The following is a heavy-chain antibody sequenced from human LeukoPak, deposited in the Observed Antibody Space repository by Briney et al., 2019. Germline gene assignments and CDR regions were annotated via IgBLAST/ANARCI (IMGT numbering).Heavy chain of an antibody. J-gene: IGHJ3*02. CDR3: ARDPHSSGWYFSAFDI. V-gene: IGHV3-30-3*01. D-gene: IGHD6-19*01. CDR2: ISYDGTNK. CDR1: GFTFSSYA. Sequence: GGSLRLSCAASGFTFSSYAMHWVRQAPGKGLEWVAVISYDGTNKHYADSVKGRFTISRDNSNNTLYLQMNSLRAEETAVYYCARDPHSSGWYFSAFDIWGQGTMVTVSS.